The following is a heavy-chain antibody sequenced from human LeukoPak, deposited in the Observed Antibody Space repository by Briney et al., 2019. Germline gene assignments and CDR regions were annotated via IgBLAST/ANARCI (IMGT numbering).Heavy chain of an antibody. D-gene: IGHD3-9*01. Sequence: PGGSLRLSCAAYGFTFSSYAMSWVRQAPGKGLEWVSAISGSGGSTYYADSVKGRFTISRDNSKNTLYLQMNSLRAEDTAVYYCAKGPHYDILTGYYSWGQGTLVTVSS. CDR3: AKGPHYDILTGYYS. V-gene: IGHV3-23*01. CDR1: GFTFSSYA. CDR2: ISGSGGST. J-gene: IGHJ4*02.